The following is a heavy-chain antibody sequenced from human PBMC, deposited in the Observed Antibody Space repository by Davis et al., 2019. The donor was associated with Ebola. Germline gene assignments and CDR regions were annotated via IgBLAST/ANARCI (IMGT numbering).Heavy chain of an antibody. J-gene: IGHJ5*02. D-gene: IGHD3-3*01. CDR2: ISAYNGNT. Sequence: ASVKVSCKASGYTFTSYGISWERQAPGQGLEWMGWISAYNGNTNYAQKLQGRVTMTTDTSTSTAYMELRSLRSDDTAVYYCARDYDFWSGPPTAWFDPWGQGTLVTVSS. V-gene: IGHV1-18*01. CDR1: GYTFTSYG. CDR3: ARDYDFWSGPPTAWFDP.